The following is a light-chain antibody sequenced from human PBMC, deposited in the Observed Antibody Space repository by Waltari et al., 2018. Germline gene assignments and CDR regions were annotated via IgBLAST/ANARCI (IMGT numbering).Light chain of an antibody. Sequence: QSVLTQPPSVSGAPGQRVTISCSGTKSNIGADFDVHWYQQVPGTAPKLLLLSFSNRPPGVSDRFSGFKSGASASLVITGLQAEDEAMYYCQSYDTTLSAVVFGGGTRLTV. CDR3: QSYDTTLSAVV. CDR1: KSNIGADFD. J-gene: IGLJ2*01. V-gene: IGLV1-40*01. CDR2: SFS.